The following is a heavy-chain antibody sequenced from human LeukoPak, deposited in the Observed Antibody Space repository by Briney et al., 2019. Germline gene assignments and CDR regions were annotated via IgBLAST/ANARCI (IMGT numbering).Heavy chain of an antibody. Sequence: GGSLRLSCAASGFTFSSYWMNWARQAPGKGLEWVASINHNGNVNYYVDSVKGRFTISRDNAKNSLYLQMSNLRAEDTAVYYCAKVNNYYGSGSYLDYWGQGTLVTVSS. CDR2: INHNGNVN. CDR3: AKVNNYYGSGSYLDY. J-gene: IGHJ4*02. V-gene: IGHV3-7*03. D-gene: IGHD3-10*01. CDR1: GFTFSSYW.